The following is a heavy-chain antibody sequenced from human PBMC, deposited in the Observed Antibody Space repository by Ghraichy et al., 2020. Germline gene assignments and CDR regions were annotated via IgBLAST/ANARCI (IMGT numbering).Heavy chain of an antibody. CDR1: GGSISSYY. Sequence: SETLSLTCTVSGGSISSYYWSWIRQPPGKGLEWIGYIYYSGSTNYNPSLKSRVTISVDTSKNQFSLKLSSVTAADTAVYYCAGVSNGGQYYFDYWGQGTLVTVSS. D-gene: IGHD4-23*01. V-gene: IGHV4-59*01. CDR3: AGVSNGGQYYFDY. J-gene: IGHJ4*02. CDR2: IYYSGST.